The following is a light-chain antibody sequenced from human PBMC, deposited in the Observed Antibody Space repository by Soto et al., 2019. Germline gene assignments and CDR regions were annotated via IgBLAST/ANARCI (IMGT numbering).Light chain of an antibody. V-gene: IGKV3-11*01. CDR1: QSIGNF. J-gene: IGKJ5*01. CDR3: QQRSSWPPIT. CDR2: DAS. Sequence: DIVLTQSPAILSLSPGERATLSCRASQSIGNFLAWYQQKPGQPPRLLIFDASNRAAGVAARFSGSGSGTDFTLTIRSLEPEDFAVYFCQQRSSWPPITFGQGTRLEI.